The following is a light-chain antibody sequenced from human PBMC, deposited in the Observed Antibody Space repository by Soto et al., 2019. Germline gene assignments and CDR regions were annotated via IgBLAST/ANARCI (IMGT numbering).Light chain of an antibody. CDR1: KLGDKF. CDR2: QNN. Sequence: SYELTQPPSVSVSPGQTASITCSGDKLGDKFACWYQQKPGQSPVLFIYQNNERPSGIPERFSGSNSGNTATLTISGTQAMDEADYYCQAWDSSTAVFGGGTKVTVL. V-gene: IGLV3-1*01. J-gene: IGLJ2*01. CDR3: QAWDSSTAV.